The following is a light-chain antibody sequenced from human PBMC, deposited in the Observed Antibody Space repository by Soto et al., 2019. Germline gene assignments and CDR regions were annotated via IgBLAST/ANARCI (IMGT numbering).Light chain of an antibody. V-gene: IGKV3-11*01. CDR2: GAS. Sequence: EIVLTQSPATLSLSPGERATLSCRASQSVTNYLAWYQQKRGQAPRLLIYGASNRATGIPATFNGNGSGTDYTLTFSSLKPEDFAVYYCQQRSNWPRTFGQGTKVEIK. CDR1: QSVTNY. CDR3: QQRSNWPRT. J-gene: IGKJ1*01.